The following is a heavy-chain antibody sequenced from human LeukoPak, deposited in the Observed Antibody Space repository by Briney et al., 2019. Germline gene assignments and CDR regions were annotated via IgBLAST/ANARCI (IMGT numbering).Heavy chain of an antibody. J-gene: IGHJ1*01. CDR1: GFTFSYAW. CDR3: ATDAPFYGSGSYFSDFQH. CDR2: IKSKTDGGTT. Sequence: GGSLRLSCAASGFTFSYAWMSWVRQAPGKGLAYVGRIKSKTDGGTTDHGAPVKGRFTISRDDSKKTLYLQMNSLKTEDTGVYYCATDAPFYGSGSYFSDFQHWGQGTLVTVSS. D-gene: IGHD3-10*01. V-gene: IGHV3-15*01.